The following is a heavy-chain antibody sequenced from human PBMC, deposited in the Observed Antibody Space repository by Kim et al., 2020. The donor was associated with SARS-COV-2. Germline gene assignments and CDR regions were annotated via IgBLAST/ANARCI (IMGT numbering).Heavy chain of an antibody. D-gene: IGHD1-1*01. Sequence: ASVKVSCKASGYTFTSYAMHWVRQAPGQRLEWMGWINAGNGNTNYSQKFQGRVTITRDTSASTAYMELSSLRSEDTAVYYCARDGDWNDVCDYWGQGTLVTVSS. CDR3: ARDGDWNDVCDY. V-gene: IGHV1-3*01. J-gene: IGHJ4*02. CDR2: INAGNGNT. CDR1: GYTFTSYA.